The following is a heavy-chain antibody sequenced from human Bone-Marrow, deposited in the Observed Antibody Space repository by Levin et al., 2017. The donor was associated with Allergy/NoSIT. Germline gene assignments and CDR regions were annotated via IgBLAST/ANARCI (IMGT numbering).Heavy chain of an antibody. CDR3: GGAVRGRFPTVFDY. Sequence: PSETLSLTCTVSNGSINNYFWSWIRQSPGKGLEWIGYMFYSGSTNFNPSLASRVSVSLDTSKNLFSLRLNSVTAADTAVYYCGGAVRGRFPTVFDYWGQGTVVTVSS. J-gene: IGHJ4*02. V-gene: IGHV4-59*08. CDR1: NGSINNYF. D-gene: IGHD3-10*01. CDR2: MFYSGST.